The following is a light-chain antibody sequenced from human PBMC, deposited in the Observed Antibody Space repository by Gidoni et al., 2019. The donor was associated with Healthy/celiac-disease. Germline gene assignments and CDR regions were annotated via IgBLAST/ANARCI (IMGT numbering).Light chain of an antibody. J-gene: IGKJ1*01. CDR2: KAS. Sequence: DIQMAPSPSTLSASVGDRVTITCRASQSISSWLAWYQQKPGKAPKLLIYKASSLESGVPSRFSGSGSGTEFTLTISSLQPDDFATYYCQQHNSYSWTFGQGTQVEIK. V-gene: IGKV1-5*03. CDR1: QSISSW. CDR3: QQHNSYSWT.